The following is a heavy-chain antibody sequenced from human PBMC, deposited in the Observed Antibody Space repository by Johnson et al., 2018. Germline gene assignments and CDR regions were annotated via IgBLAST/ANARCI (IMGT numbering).Heavy chain of an antibody. Sequence: VQLVQSGGGLVKPGGSLRLSCAASGFTFSSYNMNWVRQAPGKGLEWVSSISSSSDYIYYADSLKGRFTISRDNAKNTLYLQMNSLRAEDTAVYYCARDGDGYDAFDIWGQGTMVTVSS. CDR3: ARDGDGYDAFDI. CDR2: ISSSSDYI. V-gene: IGHV3-21*04. J-gene: IGHJ3*02. CDR1: GFTFSSYN. D-gene: IGHD4-17*01.